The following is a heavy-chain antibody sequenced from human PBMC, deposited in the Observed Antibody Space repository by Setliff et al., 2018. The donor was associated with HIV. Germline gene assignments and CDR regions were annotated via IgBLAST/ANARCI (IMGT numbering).Heavy chain of an antibody. J-gene: IGHJ3*02. Sequence: WASVKVSCKASGYSFTSDYMHWVRQAPGQGLEWMGIINPTGGSTYYAQKFQGRVTLTRDASTSTVYVELSSLRSEDTAVYYCARSSPLYSRSFDAFDIWGQGTMVTVSS. CDR1: GYSFTSDY. CDR3: ARSSPLYSRSFDAFDI. V-gene: IGHV1-46*01. D-gene: IGHD6-6*01. CDR2: INPTGGST.